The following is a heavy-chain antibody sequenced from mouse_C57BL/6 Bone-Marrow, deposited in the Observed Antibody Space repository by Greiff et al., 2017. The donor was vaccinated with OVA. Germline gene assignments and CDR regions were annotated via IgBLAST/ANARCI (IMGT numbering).Heavy chain of an antibody. J-gene: IGHJ4*01. D-gene: IGHD1-1*01. CDR3: ARSITTVVAHYAMDY. CDR2: IDPEDGET. CDR1: GFNIKDYY. V-gene: IGHV14-2*01. Sequence: EVQLVESGAELVKPGASVKLSCTASGFNIKDYYMHWVKQRTEQGLEWIGRIDPEDGETKYAPKFQGQATITADTSSNTAYLQLGSLTSDDTAVYYCARSITTVVAHYAMDYWGQGTSVTVSS.